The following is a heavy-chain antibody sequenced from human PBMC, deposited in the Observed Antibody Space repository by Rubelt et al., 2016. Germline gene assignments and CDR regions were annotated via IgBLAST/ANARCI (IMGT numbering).Heavy chain of an antibody. J-gene: IGHJ4*02. CDR1: GYTFTGYY. CDR3: ARFAIGGHSSGYLFDY. V-gene: IGHV1-2*02. D-gene: IGHD3-22*01. Sequence: QVHLVQSGAEVKKPVASVKVSCKASGYTFTGYYMHWVRQAPGQGIEWMGWINTNSGVKNYAQKFQGRVTRTRDTSISTAYMELSRLRSDDTAVYYCARFAIGGHSSGYLFDYWGQGTLVTVSS. CDR2: INTNSGVK.